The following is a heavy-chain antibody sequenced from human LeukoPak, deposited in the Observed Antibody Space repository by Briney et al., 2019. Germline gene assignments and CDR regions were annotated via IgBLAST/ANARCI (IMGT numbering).Heavy chain of an antibody. J-gene: IGHJ6*03. CDR3: AKVAGYEGYYMDV. Sequence: GRSLRLSCAASGFTFSSYAMHWVRQAPGKGLEWVAVISYDGSNKYYADSVKGRFTISRDNSKNTLYLQMNSLRAEDTAVYYCAKVAGYEGYYMDVWGKGTTVTVSS. V-gene: IGHV3-30-3*01. CDR2: ISYDGSNK. CDR1: GFTFSSYA. D-gene: IGHD3-3*01.